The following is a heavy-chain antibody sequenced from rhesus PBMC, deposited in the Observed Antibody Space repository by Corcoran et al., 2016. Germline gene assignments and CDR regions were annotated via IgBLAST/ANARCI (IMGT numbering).Heavy chain of an antibody. Sequence: QLQLQESGPGLVKPSETLSVTCAVSGGSISSSYWRWIRQAPGKGLDWIGYFYVSGSSTNYNPSLKSRVTLSGETSKKQISLELSSVTTADTAVYYCARSSGYSSSYTFDYWGQGVLVTVSS. CDR1: GGSISSSY. V-gene: IGHV4-169*01. J-gene: IGHJ4*01. D-gene: IGHD6-43*01. CDR3: ARSSGYSSSYTFDY. CDR2: FYVSGSST.